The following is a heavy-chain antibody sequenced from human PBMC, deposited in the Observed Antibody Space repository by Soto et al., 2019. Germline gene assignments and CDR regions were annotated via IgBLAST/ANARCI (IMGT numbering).Heavy chain of an antibody. CDR3: AVRAFSSGWYSFFDY. Sequence: VQLQQWGAGLLKPSETLSLTCAVYGGSFSGYYWSWIRQPPGKGLESIGEINHSGSTNYNPSLKSRVTISVDTSKNQFSLKLSSVTAADTAVYYCAVRAFSSGWYSFFDYLGQGTLVTVSS. CDR2: INHSGST. CDR1: GGSFSGYY. J-gene: IGHJ4*02. D-gene: IGHD6-19*01. V-gene: IGHV4-34*01.